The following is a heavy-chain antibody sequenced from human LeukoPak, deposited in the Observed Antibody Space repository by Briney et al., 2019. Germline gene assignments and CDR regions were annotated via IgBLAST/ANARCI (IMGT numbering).Heavy chain of an antibody. J-gene: IGHJ4*02. V-gene: IGHV3-21*01. CDR3: AREGSGEDLDY. Sequence: PGGSLRLSCAASGFSFSSHSMNWVRQAPGKGLAWVSSISSGSSYIYYADSVKGRFTISRDNARNSLYLQMNSLRAEDTAVYYCAREGSGEDLDYWGQGTLVTVSS. D-gene: IGHD1-26*01. CDR1: GFSFSSHS. CDR2: ISSGSSYI.